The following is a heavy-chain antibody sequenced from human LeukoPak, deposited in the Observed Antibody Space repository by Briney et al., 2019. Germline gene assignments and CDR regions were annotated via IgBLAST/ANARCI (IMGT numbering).Heavy chain of an antibody. D-gene: IGHD3-10*01. CDR3: ARDKGDYYYYYYYMDV. Sequence: ASVKVSCKASGYTFTGYYMHWVRQAPGQGLEWMGRINPNGGGTNYAQKFQGRVTMTRDTSISTAYMELSRLRSDDTAVYYCARDKGDYYYYYYYMDVWGKGTTVTVSS. J-gene: IGHJ6*03. CDR2: INPNGGGT. V-gene: IGHV1-2*06. CDR1: GYTFTGYY.